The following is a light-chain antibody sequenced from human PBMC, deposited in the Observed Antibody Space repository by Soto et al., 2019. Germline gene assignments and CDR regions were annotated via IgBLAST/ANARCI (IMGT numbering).Light chain of an antibody. CDR2: EVS. Sequence: QSALTQPASVSGSPGQSITISCIGTTSDVGTYNFVSWYQQHPGKAPKLIIYEVSNRPSGVSNRFSGSKSVTTASLTISGLQAEDEADYYCSSYTTTTTVIFGGGTQLTVL. J-gene: IGLJ7*01. CDR1: TSDVGTYNF. V-gene: IGLV2-14*01. CDR3: SSYTTTTTVI.